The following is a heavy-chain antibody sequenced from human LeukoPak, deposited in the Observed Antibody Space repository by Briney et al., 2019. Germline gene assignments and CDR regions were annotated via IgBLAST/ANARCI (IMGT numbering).Heavy chain of an antibody. Sequence: PGGSLRLSCAASGFTFSSYSMNWVRQAPGKGLEWVSSISSTSSNTNYADSVKGRFTISSDNAKNSLYLQMNSLRAEDTAVYYCARVWYYDFWSGYSCLDYWGQGTLVTVSS. J-gene: IGHJ4*02. CDR2: ISSTSSNT. D-gene: IGHD3-3*01. V-gene: IGHV3-21*01. CDR1: GFTFSSYS. CDR3: ARVWYYDFWSGYSCLDY.